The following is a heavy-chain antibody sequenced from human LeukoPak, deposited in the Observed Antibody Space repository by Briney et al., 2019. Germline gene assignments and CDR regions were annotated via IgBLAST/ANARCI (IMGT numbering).Heavy chain of an antibody. D-gene: IGHD1-1*01. V-gene: IGHV3-23*01. CDR2: ISASGGST. Sequence: GGSLRLSCAASGFTFSYFAMNWVRQAPGKGLEWVSGISASGGSTYYADSVKGRFTISRDNSKNTLYLQMNSLRAEDTAVYYCAVPGVLDYWGQGTLVTVSS. CDR1: GFTFSYFA. J-gene: IGHJ4*02. CDR3: AVPGVLDY.